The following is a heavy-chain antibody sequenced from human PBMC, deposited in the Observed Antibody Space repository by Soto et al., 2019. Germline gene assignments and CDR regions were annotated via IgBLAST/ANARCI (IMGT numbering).Heavy chain of an antibody. J-gene: IGHJ5*02. CDR3: ARSRRKGYCSSTSCPPGWFDP. CDR1: GGSFSGYY. V-gene: IGHV4-34*01. Sequence: SEPLSLTCAVYGGSFSGYYWSWIRQPPGKGLEWIGEINHSGSTNYNPSLKSRVTISVDTSKNQFSLKLSSVTAADTAVYYCARSRRKGYCSSTSCPPGWFDPWGQGTLVTVSS. D-gene: IGHD2-2*01. CDR2: INHSGST.